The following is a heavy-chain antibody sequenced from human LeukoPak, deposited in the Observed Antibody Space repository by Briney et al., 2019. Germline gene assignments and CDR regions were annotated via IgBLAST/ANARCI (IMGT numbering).Heavy chain of an antibody. CDR2: TKPDGSAE. Sequence: PGGSLRLSCAASGFIFRNYWMGWVRQAPGKGLEGVANTKPDGSAEYYADSVRGRFTTSRDNANNFLYLQMNSLRAEDTAVYYCARDGGLNTIFDYWGQGTLVTVSS. D-gene: IGHD2-15*01. J-gene: IGHJ4*02. V-gene: IGHV3-7*01. CDR1: GFIFRNYW. CDR3: ARDGGLNTIFDY.